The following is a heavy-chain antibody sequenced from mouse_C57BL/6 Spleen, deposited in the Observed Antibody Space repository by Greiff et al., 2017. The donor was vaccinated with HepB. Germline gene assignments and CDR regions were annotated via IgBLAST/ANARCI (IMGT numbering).Heavy chain of an antibody. Sequence: VQLQQSGPGLVQPSQSLSITCTVSGFSLTSYGVHWVRQSPGKGLEWLGVIWRGGSTDYNAAFMSRLSITKDNSKSQVFFKMNSLQADDTAICYCAKNFYYGSSHWYFDVWGTGTTVTVSS. J-gene: IGHJ1*03. D-gene: IGHD1-1*01. CDR3: AKNFYYGSSHWYFDV. CDR1: GFSLTSYG. V-gene: IGHV2-5*01. CDR2: IWRGGST.